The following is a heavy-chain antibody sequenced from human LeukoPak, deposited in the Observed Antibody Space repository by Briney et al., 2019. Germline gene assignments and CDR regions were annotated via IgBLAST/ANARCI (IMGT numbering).Heavy chain of an antibody. Sequence: GGSLRLSCAASGFIISSSAMSWVRQAPGKGLEWVSTISVGDYNTYYADSVRGRFTISRDNSKNTLHLQMNSLRAEDTAVYYCARDSSGYERSSGCLDYWGQGTLVTVSS. D-gene: IGHD5-12*01. J-gene: IGHJ4*02. CDR2: ISVGDYNT. V-gene: IGHV3-23*01. CDR3: ARDSSGYERSSGCLDY. CDR1: GFIISSSA.